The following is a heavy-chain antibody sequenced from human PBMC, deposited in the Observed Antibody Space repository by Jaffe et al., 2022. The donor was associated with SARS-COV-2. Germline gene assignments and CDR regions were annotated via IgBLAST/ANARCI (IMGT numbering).Heavy chain of an antibody. CDR3: AQALSTRGYNLY. CDR1: GFTFTNYA. J-gene: IGHJ4*02. D-gene: IGHD3-22*01. V-gene: IGHV3-23*04. CDR2: INAGAGSP. Sequence: EVQLVESGGDLVQPGGSLRLSCVASGFTFTNYAMTWVRQAPGKGLEWVSSINAGAGSPYLADSVKGRFTISRDNSRDTVYLQMNSLRGEDTATYYCAQALSTRGYNLYWGQGTLVTVSS.